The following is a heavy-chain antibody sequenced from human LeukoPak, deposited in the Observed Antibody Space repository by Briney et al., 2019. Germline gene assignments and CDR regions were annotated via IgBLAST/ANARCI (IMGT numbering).Heavy chain of an antibody. CDR1: GYTFTSYD. J-gene: IGHJ4*02. V-gene: IGHV1-8*01. D-gene: IGHD2-15*01. Sequence: ASVKVSSKASGYTFTSYDINWVRQAPGQGLEWMGWMNPNSGKTGYVQKFHRSVTMTRNTSITTAYMKLSSLRSDDTAVYYCARGGPLPPPAASVDYWGQGTLVTVSS. CDR2: MNPNSGKT. CDR3: ARGGPLPPPAASVDY.